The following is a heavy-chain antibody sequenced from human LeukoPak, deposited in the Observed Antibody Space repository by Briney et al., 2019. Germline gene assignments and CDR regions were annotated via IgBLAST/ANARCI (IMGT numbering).Heavy chain of an antibody. CDR2: IYNSGST. D-gene: IGHD6-13*01. CDR1: GGSISSSTYY. V-gene: IGHV4-39*01. J-gene: IGHJ5*02. Sequence: SETLSLTCTVSGGSISSSTYYWGWIRQPPGKGLEWIGNIYNSGSTYYNPSLKSRVTISVDTSKNQFSLKLSSVTAADTAVYYCARQAYSSNLGWFDPWGQGTLVTVSS. CDR3: ARQAYSSNLGWFDP.